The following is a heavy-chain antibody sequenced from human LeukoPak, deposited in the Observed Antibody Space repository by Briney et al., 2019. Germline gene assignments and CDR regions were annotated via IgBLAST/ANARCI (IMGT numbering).Heavy chain of an antibody. J-gene: IGHJ1*01. CDR2: INPNSGGT. CDR1: GYTFTGYY. Sequence: ASVKVSCKASGYTFTGYYVHWVRQAPGQGLEWMGWINPNSGGTNYAQKFQGWVTMTRDTSISTAYMELSRLRSDDTAVYYCAREEADGCSGGSCYSSYVGEYFQHWGQGTLVTVSS. CDR3: AREEADGCSGGSCYSSYVGEYFQH. V-gene: IGHV1-2*04. D-gene: IGHD2-15*01.